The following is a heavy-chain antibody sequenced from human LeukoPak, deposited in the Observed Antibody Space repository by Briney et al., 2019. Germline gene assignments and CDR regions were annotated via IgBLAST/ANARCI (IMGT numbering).Heavy chain of an antibody. D-gene: IGHD4-23*01. CDR3: ARHDYGGNSGDS. CDR2: IGTPSSPI. V-gene: IGHV3-48*02. Sequence: QPGGSLRLSCAAPGFTFRNYGMNWVRQAPGKGLEWVSYIGTPSSPIYYADSVKGRFSISRDNAKNSLYLQMNSLRDEDTAVYYCARHDYGGNSGDSWGQGTLVTVSS. J-gene: IGHJ4*02. CDR1: GFTFRNYG.